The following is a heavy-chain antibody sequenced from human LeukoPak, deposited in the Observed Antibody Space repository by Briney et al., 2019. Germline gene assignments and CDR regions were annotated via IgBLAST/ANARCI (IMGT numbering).Heavy chain of an antibody. CDR2: IKTKTNGGTA. V-gene: IGHV3-15*01. Sequence: GGSLRLSCAASGFTFSNAWMSWVRRAPGKGLDWVGRIKTKTNGGTADYSPPVKGRFTISRDDSKNTLYLQMDSLKTDDTAVYYCATEGFTYGYHGIDIWGQGTIVTVSS. CDR1: GFTFSNAW. J-gene: IGHJ3*02. D-gene: IGHD5-18*01. CDR3: ATEGFTYGYHGIDI.